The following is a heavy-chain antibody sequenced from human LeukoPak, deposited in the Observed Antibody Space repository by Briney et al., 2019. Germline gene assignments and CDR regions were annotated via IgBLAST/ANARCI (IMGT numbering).Heavy chain of an antibody. CDR3: ARAYGSGSYPLQRKYYFDY. D-gene: IGHD3-10*01. J-gene: IGHJ4*01. Sequence: SETLSLTFAVYGGSFSGYYCSWIRQPPGKGLEWIGEINHSGSTNYNPSLKSRVTISVDTSKNQFSLKLSSVTAADTAVYYCARAYGSGSYPLQRKYYFDYWGQGTLVTVSS. V-gene: IGHV4-34*01. CDR2: INHSGST. CDR1: GGSFSGYY.